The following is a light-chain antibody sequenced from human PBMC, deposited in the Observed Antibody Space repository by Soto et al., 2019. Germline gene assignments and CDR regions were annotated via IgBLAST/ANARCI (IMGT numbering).Light chain of an antibody. CDR1: SSDVGGYNY. J-gene: IGLJ3*02. CDR2: EVT. V-gene: IGLV2-14*01. CDR3: NSYTTTSSWV. Sequence: QSALTQPASVSGSPGQSITISCTGTSSDVGGYNYVSWYQQHPGKAPKLIIYEVTNRPSGVSNRFSGSKSGNKASLTISGLQAEDEADYYCNSYTTTSSWVFGGGTKLTVL.